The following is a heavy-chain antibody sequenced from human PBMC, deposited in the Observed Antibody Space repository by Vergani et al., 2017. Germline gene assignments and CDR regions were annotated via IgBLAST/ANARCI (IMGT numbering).Heavy chain of an antibody. Sequence: QVQLVQSGAEVKKPGSSVKVSCKASGGTFSSYAISWVRQAPGQGLEWMGGIIPIFGTANYAQKFQGRVTITADESTSTAYMELSSLRSEDTAVYYWWRARRECLNFVIYLYFHKGGLGKGTTVTVSS. CDR2: IIPIFGTA. D-gene: IGHD3-16*02. CDR1: GGTFSSYA. V-gene: IGHV1-69*01. J-gene: IGHJ6*03. CDR3: WRARRECLNFVIYLYFHKGG.